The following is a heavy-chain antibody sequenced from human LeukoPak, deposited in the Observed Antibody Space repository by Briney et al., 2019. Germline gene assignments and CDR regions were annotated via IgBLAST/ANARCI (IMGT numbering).Heavy chain of an antibody. J-gene: IGHJ6*03. Sequence: GGSLRLSCAASGFTFSSYEMNWVRQAPGKGLEWVSYISSSGSTIYYADSVKGRFTISRDNAKNSLYLQMTSLRAEDTAVYYCARDFSGYDAYYYYYMDVWGKGTTVTVSS. CDR3: ARDFSGYDAYYYYYMDV. D-gene: IGHD5-12*01. V-gene: IGHV3-48*03. CDR2: ISSSGSTI. CDR1: GFTFSSYE.